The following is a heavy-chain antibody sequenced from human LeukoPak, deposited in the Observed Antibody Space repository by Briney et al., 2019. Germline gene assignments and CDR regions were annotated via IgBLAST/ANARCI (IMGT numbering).Heavy chain of an antibody. D-gene: IGHD4-4*01. CDR1: GFTFSQCW. CDR3: AREDYSNYAPYFDY. J-gene: IGHJ4*02. Sequence: TGGSLRLSCEASGFTFSQCWMHWVRQAPGKGLVWVSRTDPDGSSTNYADSVKGRFTISRDNAKNTLYLQLNSLRAEDMAVYYCAREDYSNYAPYFDYWGQGTLVTVSS. V-gene: IGHV3-74*01. CDR2: TDPDGSST.